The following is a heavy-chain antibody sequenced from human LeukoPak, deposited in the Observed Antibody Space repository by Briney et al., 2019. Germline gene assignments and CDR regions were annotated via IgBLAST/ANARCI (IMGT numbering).Heavy chain of an antibody. Sequence: ASVKVSCQASGYTFTDFLIHWVRQAPGQGPEWMGWINPNSGGTNYAQKFQGRVTMTRDTSISTAYMELSRLRSDDTAVYYCARGLVGYDSSGYYSWGQGTLVTVSS. D-gene: IGHD3-22*01. J-gene: IGHJ4*02. CDR2: INPNSGGT. CDR3: ARGLVGYDSSGYYS. CDR1: GYTFTDFL. V-gene: IGHV1-2*02.